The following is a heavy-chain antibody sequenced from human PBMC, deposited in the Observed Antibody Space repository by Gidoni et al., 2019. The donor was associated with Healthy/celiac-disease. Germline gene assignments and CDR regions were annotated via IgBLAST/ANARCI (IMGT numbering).Heavy chain of an antibody. J-gene: IGHJ4*02. D-gene: IGHD6-13*01. CDR2: ISGSGGST. CDR3: ATCGGSSSWPEDFDY. Sequence: EVPLLESGGGLVQPGGSLRLSCAAPGVTFRSYAMGWVRQAPGKGLEWVSAISGSGGSTYYADSVKGRFTISRDNSKNTLYLQMNSLRAEDTAVYYCATCGGSSSWPEDFDYWGQGTLVTVSS. CDR1: GVTFRSYA. V-gene: IGHV3-23*01.